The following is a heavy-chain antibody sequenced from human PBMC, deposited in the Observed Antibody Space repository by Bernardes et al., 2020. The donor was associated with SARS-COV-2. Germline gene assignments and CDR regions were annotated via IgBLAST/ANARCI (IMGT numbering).Heavy chain of an antibody. D-gene: IGHD3-16*01. J-gene: IGHJ5*01. CDR1: GFIFDDYA. CDR3: AKDMGEGYWSTSGAFDF. Sequence: GGSLRLSCAASGFIFDDYAMHWVRQAPGKGLEWVSRISWNSGNIGYADSVKGRFTISRDNAKNSLDLQMNSLRPEDTALYFCAKDMGEGYWSTSGAFDFWGQGTLVTVSS. V-gene: IGHV3-9*01. CDR2: ISWNSGNI.